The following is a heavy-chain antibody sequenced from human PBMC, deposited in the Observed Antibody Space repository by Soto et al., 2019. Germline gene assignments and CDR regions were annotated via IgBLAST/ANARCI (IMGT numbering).Heavy chain of an antibody. D-gene: IGHD2-2*01. V-gene: IGHV1-3*01. J-gene: IGHJ4*02. Sequence: QVQLVQSGAEVKKPGASVKASCKASGYTFTSYAMHRVRQAPGQRLEWMGWINADNGNTKYSQKYQGRVTITRDTAASTAYMELSRLRSEDTAVYYCARGYCSSTSCSSPLDYRGQGTLVTVSS. CDR1: GYTFTSYA. CDR3: ARGYCSSTSCSSPLDY. CDR2: INADNGNT.